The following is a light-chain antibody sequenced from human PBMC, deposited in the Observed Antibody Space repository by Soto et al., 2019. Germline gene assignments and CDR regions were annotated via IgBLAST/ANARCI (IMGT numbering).Light chain of an antibody. J-gene: IGLJ2*01. V-gene: IGLV2-14*03. CDR2: DVS. Sequence: QSALTQPASVSGSPGQSITISCTGTSSDVGGYKYVSWYQLHPGKAPKLMIYDVSNRPSGVSNRFSGSKSANTASLTISGLQAEDEADYYCSSYTSSSTLGRVFGGGTKLTVL. CDR3: SSYTSSSTLGRV. CDR1: SSDVGGYKY.